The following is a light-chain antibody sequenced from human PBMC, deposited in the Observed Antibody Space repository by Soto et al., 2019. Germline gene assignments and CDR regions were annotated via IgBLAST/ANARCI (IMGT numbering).Light chain of an antibody. V-gene: IGLV1-40*01. CDR1: SSNIGSRFD. Sequence: QSVLTQPPSVSGAPGQRVTISCTGGSSNIGSRFDVHWYQHLPGTAPKLLIYGNNNRPSGVPDRFSGSKSGTSASLAITGLQAEDEADYYCQSYDTSLSGFVFGSGTQLTVL. J-gene: IGLJ1*01. CDR2: GNN. CDR3: QSYDTSLSGFV.